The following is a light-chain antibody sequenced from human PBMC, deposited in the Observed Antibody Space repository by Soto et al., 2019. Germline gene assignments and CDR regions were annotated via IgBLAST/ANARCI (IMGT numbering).Light chain of an antibody. J-gene: IGKJ4*01. CDR2: GAS. Sequence: DIQLTQSPSFLSASVGDRVTISCRASQGISDYLAWYQQKPGKDPKLLIYGASTLQSGVPSRFSGSASGTEFILTISSLQPEDFATYFCQQFNAYPLTFGGGTKLEIK. V-gene: IGKV1-9*01. CDR1: QGISDY. CDR3: QQFNAYPLT.